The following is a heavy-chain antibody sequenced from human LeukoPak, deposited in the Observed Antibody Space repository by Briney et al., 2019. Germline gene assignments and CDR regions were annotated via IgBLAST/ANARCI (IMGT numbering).Heavy chain of an antibody. Sequence: GGSLRLSCAASGFTFSNYGMNWVRQAPGKGLEWVAVISYDGSNKYYVDSVKGRFTISRDNSKNTLYLQMNSLRAEDTAVYYCAEGGEVSSWHKRLKLYFDSWGRGTLVTVSS. V-gene: IGHV3-30*18. CDR2: ISYDGSNK. CDR1: GFTFSNYG. CDR3: AEGGEVSSWHKRLKLYFDS. J-gene: IGHJ4*02. D-gene: IGHD6-13*01.